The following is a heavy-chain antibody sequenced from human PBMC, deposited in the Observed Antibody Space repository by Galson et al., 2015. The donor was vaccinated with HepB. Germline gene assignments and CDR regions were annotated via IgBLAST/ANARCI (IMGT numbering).Heavy chain of an antibody. V-gene: IGHV3-11*01. CDR1: GFTFSDYY. J-gene: IGHJ2*01. CDR3: ARDSRDIVVVPAAYWYFDL. D-gene: IGHD2-2*01. Sequence: SLRLSCAASGFTFSDYYMSWIRQAPGKGLEWVSYISSSGSTIYYADSVKGRFTISRDNAKNSLYLQMNSLRAEDTAVYYCARDSRDIVVVPAAYWYFDLWGRGTLVTVSS. CDR2: ISSSGSTI.